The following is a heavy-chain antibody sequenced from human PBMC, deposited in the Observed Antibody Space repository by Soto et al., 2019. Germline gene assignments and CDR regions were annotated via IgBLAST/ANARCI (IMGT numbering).Heavy chain of an antibody. V-gene: IGHV3-23*01. Sequence: PGGSLRLSCAASGFTFSSYAMSWVRQAPGKGLEWVSAISGSGGSTYYADSVKGRFTISRDNSKNTLYLQMNSLRAEDTAVYYCVTFGGPHPYYYYMDVWGKGTTVTVAS. CDR1: GFTFSSYA. D-gene: IGHD3-16*01. CDR2: ISGSGGST. J-gene: IGHJ6*03. CDR3: VTFGGPHPYYYYMDV.